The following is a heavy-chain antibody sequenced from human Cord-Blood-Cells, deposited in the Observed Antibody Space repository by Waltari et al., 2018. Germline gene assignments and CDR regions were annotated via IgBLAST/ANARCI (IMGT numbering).Heavy chain of an antibody. CDR1: GYTFTGYY. Sequence: QVQVVQSGAEVEKPGASVKVSCKASGYTFTGYYMHWVRQAPGQGLEWMGWINPNRGGTNYAQKFQGRVTMTRDTSISTAYMEPSRLRADDTAVYYCARTQMGATLPCVSWGQGTLFTVSS. CDR2: INPNRGGT. D-gene: IGHD1-26*01. V-gene: IGHV1-2*02. J-gene: IGHJ5*02. CDR3: ARTQMGATLPCVS.